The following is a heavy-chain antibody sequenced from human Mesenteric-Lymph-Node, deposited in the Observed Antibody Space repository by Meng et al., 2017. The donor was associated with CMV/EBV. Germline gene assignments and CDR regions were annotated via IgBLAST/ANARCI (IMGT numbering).Heavy chain of an antibody. D-gene: IGHD4-17*01. CDR2: IKQDGSEK. J-gene: IGHJ4*02. V-gene: IGHV3-7*01. CDR1: GFTFSSYW. CDR3: ATTYYGDYYFDY. Sequence: GGSLRLSCAASGFTFSSYWMSWVRQAPGKGLEWVANIKQDGSEKYYVDSVKGRFTISRDNAKNSLYLQMNGLRAEDTAVYYCATTYYGDYYFDYWGQGTLVTVSS.